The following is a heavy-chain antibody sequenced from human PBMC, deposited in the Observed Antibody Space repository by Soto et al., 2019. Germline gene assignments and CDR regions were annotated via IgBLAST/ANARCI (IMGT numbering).Heavy chain of an antibody. CDR2: ISAYNGNT. V-gene: IGHV1-18*01. CDR3: ARVGAYCGGDCYPDFDS. CDR1: VYTFTSYG. Sequence: XSVKISFKASVYTFTSYGISWVRQAPGQGLEWMGWISAYNGNTNYAQKLQGRVTMTTDTSTSTAYMGLRSLRSDDTAVYYCARVGAYCGGDCYPDFDSWGQGTLVTVSS. D-gene: IGHD2-21*02. J-gene: IGHJ4*02.